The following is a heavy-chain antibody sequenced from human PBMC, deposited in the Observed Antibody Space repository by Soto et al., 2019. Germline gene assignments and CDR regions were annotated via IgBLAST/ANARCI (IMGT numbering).Heavy chain of an antibody. J-gene: IGHJ4*02. Sequence: GGSLRLSCAASGFTFSTYWMSWVRQAPGKGLEWVAKIHHVGSDKSYVDSFKGRFTISRDNAKISLYLPMNSLRAEDTSIYYCARGHGDPFDDGGQGTLVTVSS. CDR1: GFTFSTYW. D-gene: IGHD4-17*01. CDR2: IHHVGSDK. V-gene: IGHV3-7*03. CDR3: ARGHGDPFDD.